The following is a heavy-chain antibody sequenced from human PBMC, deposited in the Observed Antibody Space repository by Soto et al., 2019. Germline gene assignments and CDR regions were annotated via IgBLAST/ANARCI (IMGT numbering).Heavy chain of an antibody. J-gene: IGHJ4*02. D-gene: IGHD6-13*01. V-gene: IGHV4-30-2*01. CDR2: IYHSGST. CDR1: GGSISSGGYS. CDR3: ARAAYSSSWYIFDY. Sequence: PSEILSLTCAVSGGSISSGGYSWSWIRQPPGKGLEWIGYIYHSGSTYYNPSLKSRVTISVDRSKNQFSLKLSSVTAADTAVYYCARAAYSSSWYIFDYWGQRTLVTVS.